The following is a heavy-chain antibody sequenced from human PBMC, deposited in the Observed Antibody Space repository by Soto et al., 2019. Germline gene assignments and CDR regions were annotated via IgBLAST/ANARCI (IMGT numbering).Heavy chain of an antibody. J-gene: IGHJ5*02. V-gene: IGHV4-34*02. CDR2: INHSGYT. CDR1: GGYFSANY. CDR3: ATGGLFSS. D-gene: IGHD3-3*01. Sequence: QVRLQQWGAGLLKPSQTLSLTCGISGGYFSANYWSWIRQAPGKGPEWLGEINHSGYTDYNLSLQSRVTISADTSKNQFSLNLSSVTAADTAVYYCATGGLFSSWGQGTLVTVSS.